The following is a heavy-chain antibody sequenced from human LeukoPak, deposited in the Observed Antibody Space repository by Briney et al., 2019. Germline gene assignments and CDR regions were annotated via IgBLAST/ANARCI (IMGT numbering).Heavy chain of an antibody. CDR1: GFTFSSYA. Sequence: SGGSLRLSCAASGFTFSSYAMSWVRQAPGKGLEWVSAISGSGGSTYYADSVKGRFTISRDNSKNTLYLQMNSLRDEDTAVYYCAKDLVDTAMVNVWGQGTLVTVSS. J-gene: IGHJ4*02. CDR2: ISGSGGST. V-gene: IGHV3-23*01. D-gene: IGHD5-18*01. CDR3: AKDLVDTAMVNV.